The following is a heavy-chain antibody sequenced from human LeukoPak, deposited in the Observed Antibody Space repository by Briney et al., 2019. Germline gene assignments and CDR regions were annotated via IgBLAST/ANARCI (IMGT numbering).Heavy chain of an antibody. CDR3: AKDFGDYGDNFDY. D-gene: IGHD4-17*01. V-gene: IGHV3-23*01. CDR2: ISDSGGST. Sequence: GGSLRLSCAASGFTFSSYAMSWVRQAPGKGLEWVSAISDSGGSTYYADSVKGRFTISRDNSKNTLYLQMNSLRAEDTAVYYCAKDFGDYGDNFDYWGQGTLVTVSS. J-gene: IGHJ4*02. CDR1: GFTFSSYA.